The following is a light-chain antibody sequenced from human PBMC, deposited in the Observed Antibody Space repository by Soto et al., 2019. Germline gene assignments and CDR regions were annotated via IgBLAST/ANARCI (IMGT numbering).Light chain of an antibody. CDR3: MQGIQFPQT. V-gene: IGKV2-24*01. J-gene: IGKJ1*01. CDR2: KIS. Sequence: DIVMTQTPLSSPVTLGQPASISCRSSQSLVHSDGNTYLSWLQQRPGQPPRPLIYKISKRFSGVPDRFRGSGAGTDFTLKISRVEAEYVGGYYCMQGIQFPQTVGQGTKEKIQ. CDR1: QSLVHSDGNTY.